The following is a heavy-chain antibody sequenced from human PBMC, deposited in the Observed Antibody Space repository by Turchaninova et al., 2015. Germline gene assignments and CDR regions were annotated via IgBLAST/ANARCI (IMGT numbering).Heavy chain of an antibody. Sequence: GESGGGLVQPGGSLRLSCAASGFTFSEYYMEWVRQAPGKGLEWVGRIRRRATSYSTDYAASVKGRFTLSRDDSRSSLFLQMNRLKTDDTAVYYCARGGGFGSYFDSWGQGTLVAVSS. CDR3: ARGGGFGSYFDS. D-gene: IGHD3-3*01. CDR2: IRRRATSYST. CDR1: GFTFSEYY. V-gene: IGHV3-72*01. J-gene: IGHJ4*02.